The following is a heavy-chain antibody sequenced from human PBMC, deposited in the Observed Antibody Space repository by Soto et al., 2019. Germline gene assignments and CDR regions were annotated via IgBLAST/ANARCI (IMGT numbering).Heavy chain of an antibody. Sequence: QVQLMQSGAEVKKPGASVKVSCKASGDTFSDYYIHWVRQAPGQGLEWMGTVNPSGGHTTYSQHFLGRVTMPRDTSPSPLHMELTSLTSEDTAVYYCARGGHVVVVTAALDYWGQGTLVTVSS. V-gene: IGHV1-46*01. CDR1: GDTFSDYY. J-gene: IGHJ4*02. D-gene: IGHD2-21*02. CDR2: VNPSGGHT. CDR3: ARGGHVVVVTAALDY.